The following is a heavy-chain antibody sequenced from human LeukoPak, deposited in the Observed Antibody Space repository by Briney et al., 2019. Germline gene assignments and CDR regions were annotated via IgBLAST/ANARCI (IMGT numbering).Heavy chain of an antibody. V-gene: IGHV4-61*02. CDR2: ISSSGST. CDR1: GDSISSGDYY. Sequence: ASETLSLTCTVSGDSISSGDYYWSWIRQPAGKGLEWIGRISSSGSTNYNPSLKSRVTISVDTSKNQFSLKLSSVTAADTAVYYCARLKGNVLRYFDWFARTYYFDYWGQGTLVTVSS. CDR3: ARLKGNVLRYFDWFARTYYFDY. D-gene: IGHD3-9*01. J-gene: IGHJ4*02.